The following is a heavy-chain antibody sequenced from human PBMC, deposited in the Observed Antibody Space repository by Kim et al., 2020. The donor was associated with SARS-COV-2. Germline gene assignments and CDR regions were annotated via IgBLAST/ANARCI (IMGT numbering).Heavy chain of an antibody. V-gene: IGHV4-34*01. J-gene: IGHJ4*02. CDR2: INHSGST. CDR1: GGSFSGYY. D-gene: IGHD6-13*01. Sequence: SETLSLTCAVYGGSFSGYYWSWIRQPPGKGLEWIGEINHSGSTNYNPSLKSRVTISVDTSKNQFSLKLSSVTAADTAVYYCARGPIAAAGETIQTLGDYWGQGTLVTVSS. CDR3: ARGPIAAAGETIQTLGDY.